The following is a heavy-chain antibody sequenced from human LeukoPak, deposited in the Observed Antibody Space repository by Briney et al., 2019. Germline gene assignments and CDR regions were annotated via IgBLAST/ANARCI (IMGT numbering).Heavy chain of an antibody. V-gene: IGHV3-53*04. CDR2: IYSGGST. CDR1: GFTVSSNY. D-gene: IGHD3-3*01. J-gene: IGHJ6*02. Sequence: PGGSLRFSCAASGFTVSSNYMSWVRQAPGKGLEWVSVIYSGGSTYYADSVKGRFTISRHNSKNTLDLQMNSLRAEDTAVYYCASGAIFGPMDVWGQGTTVTVSS. CDR3: ASGAIFGPMDV.